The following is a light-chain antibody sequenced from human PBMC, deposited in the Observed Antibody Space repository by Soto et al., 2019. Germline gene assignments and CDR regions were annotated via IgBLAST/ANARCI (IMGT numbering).Light chain of an antibody. CDR2: DAS. Sequence: DIQMTQSPSTLSASVGDRVTITCRASQSISSWLAWYQQKPGKAPQLLIYDASSLQSGVPSRFSGSGSGSEFTLTISSLQPVDFATYYCQQYNSFSITFGGGTKVEIK. V-gene: IGKV1-5*01. CDR3: QQYNSFSIT. CDR1: QSISSW. J-gene: IGKJ4*01.